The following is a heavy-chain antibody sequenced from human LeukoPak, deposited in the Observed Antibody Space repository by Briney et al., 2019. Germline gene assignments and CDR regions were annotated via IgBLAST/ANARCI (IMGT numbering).Heavy chain of an antibody. CDR3: ARVARYKGSFGY. J-gene: IGHJ4*02. D-gene: IGHD1-26*01. V-gene: IGHV4-59*01. CDR2: IYYSGST. Sequence: SETLSLTCTVSGGSISSYYWSWIRQPPGKGLEWIGYIYYSGSTNYNPSLKSRVTISVDTSKNQFSLKLSSVTAADTAVYYCARVARYKGSFGYWGQGTLVTVSS. CDR1: GGSISSYY.